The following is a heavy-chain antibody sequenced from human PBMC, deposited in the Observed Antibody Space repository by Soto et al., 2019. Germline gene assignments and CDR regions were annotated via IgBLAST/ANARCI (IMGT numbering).Heavy chain of an antibody. D-gene: IGHD3-22*01. CDR1: GGSSSSGGYS. Sequence: PSETLSLTCAVSGGSSSSGGYSWSWIRQPPGKGLEWIGYIYHKGSTYYNPSLKSRVTISVDRSKNQFSLKLSSVTAADTAVYYCARGWTDDYYDSSGLDALDIWGQGTMVTVSS. J-gene: IGHJ3*02. CDR3: ARGWTDDYYDSSGLDALDI. CDR2: IYHKGST. V-gene: IGHV4-30-2*01.